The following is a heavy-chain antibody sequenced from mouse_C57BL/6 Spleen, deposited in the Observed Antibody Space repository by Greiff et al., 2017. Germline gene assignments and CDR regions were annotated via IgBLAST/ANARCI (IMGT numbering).Heavy chain of an antibody. CDR3: ARNMRGGSYAMDY. CDR2: IRNKANGYTT. D-gene: IGHD1-1*02. Sequence: EVKLMESGGGLVQPGGSLSLSCAASGFTFTDYYMSWVRQPPGKALEWLGFIRNKANGYTTEYSASVKGRFTISRDNSQSILYHQMNALRAEDSATYYYARNMRGGSYAMDYWGQGTSVTVSS. CDR1: GFTFTDYY. J-gene: IGHJ4*01. V-gene: IGHV7-3*01.